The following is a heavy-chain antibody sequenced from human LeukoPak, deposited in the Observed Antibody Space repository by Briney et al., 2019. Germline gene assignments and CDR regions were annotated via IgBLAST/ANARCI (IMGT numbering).Heavy chain of an antibody. D-gene: IGHD1-26*01. CDR2: INSDGSSL. J-gene: IGHJ4*02. CDR1: RFXFSSYW. Sequence: PGGSLRLSCAASRFXFSSYWVQWVRQAPGKGLVWISRINSDGSSLSYADSVKGRFTISRDNAKNTVYLQMNSLRAEDTAVYYCARSRYTGSHFDYWGQGTLVTVSS. V-gene: IGHV3-74*01. CDR3: ARSRYTGSHFDY.